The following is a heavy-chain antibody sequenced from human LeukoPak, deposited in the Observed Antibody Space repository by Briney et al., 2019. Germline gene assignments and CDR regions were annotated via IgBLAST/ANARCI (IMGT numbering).Heavy chain of an antibody. Sequence: PGGSLRLSCAASGVTFSSYAMSLVRQAPGKGLEWVSAISGSGGSTYYADSVKGRFTISRDNSKNTLYLQMNSLRAEDTAVYYCAKDFLSGSLFLDYWGQGTLVTVSS. CDR3: AKDFLSGSLFLDY. CDR1: GVTFSSYA. J-gene: IGHJ4*02. V-gene: IGHV3-23*01. CDR2: ISGSGGST. D-gene: IGHD3-3*01.